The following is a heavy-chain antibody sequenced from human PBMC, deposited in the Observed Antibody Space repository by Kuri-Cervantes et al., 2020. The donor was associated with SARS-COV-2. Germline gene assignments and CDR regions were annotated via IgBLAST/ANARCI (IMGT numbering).Heavy chain of an antibody. V-gene: IGHV4-34*01. J-gene: IGHJ4*02. CDR3: GKVSWLQLWRRYSDS. CDR1: GGSLSGSF. D-gene: IGHD5-24*01. CDR2: VNHNGGA. Sequence: SETLSLTCAVYGGSLSGSFWSWIRQSPRKGLEWIGEVNHNGGANYNPSLRSRVTISVDTSKTQVSLSLTSTTAADTAVYYCGKVSWLQLWRRYSDSWGQGTLVTVSS.